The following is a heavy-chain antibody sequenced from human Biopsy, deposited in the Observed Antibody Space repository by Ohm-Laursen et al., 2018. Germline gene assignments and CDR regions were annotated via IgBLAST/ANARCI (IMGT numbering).Heavy chain of an antibody. Sequence: SETLSLTCEVYGKTFSDYYWSWIRQPPGKGLEWIGQINQGGRTNYNPSLKSRVNISADKSNNQFSLKLTSVTSADTAVYFCGNEVHGRDYRGLGALVTVSS. V-gene: IGHV4-34*08. CDR1: GKTFSDYY. D-gene: IGHD2-15*01. CDR3: GNEVHGRDY. CDR2: INQGGRT. J-gene: IGHJ4*02.